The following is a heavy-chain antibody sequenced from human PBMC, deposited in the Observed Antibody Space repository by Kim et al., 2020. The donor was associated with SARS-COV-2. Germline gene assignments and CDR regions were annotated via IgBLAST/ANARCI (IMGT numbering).Heavy chain of an antibody. CDR1: GGSISSHY. V-gene: IGHV4-59*11. CDR2: IFHSGTT. J-gene: IGHJ4*02. CDR3: AGSSSGSWTAMEY. Sequence: SETLSLTCAVSGGSISSHYWSWLRQPPGKGLEWIGFIFHSGTTYYNPSLKRRIIMSIDTSKKQFSLKLSSMTAADTAMYYCAGSSSGSWTAMEYWGQGTL. D-gene: IGHD6-13*01.